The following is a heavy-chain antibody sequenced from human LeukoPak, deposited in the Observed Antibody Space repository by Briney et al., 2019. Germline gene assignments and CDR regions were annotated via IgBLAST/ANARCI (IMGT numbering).Heavy chain of an antibody. CDR3: ATIDSSSWYVFDY. V-gene: IGHV3-23*01. CDR1: GFTFSSYA. J-gene: IGHJ4*02. Sequence: GGSLRLSCAASGFTFSSYAMSWVRQAPGKGLEWVSAISGSGGSTYYADSVKGRFTISRDNSKNTLYLQMNSLRAEDTAVYYCATIDSSSWYVFDYWGQGTLVTVSS. D-gene: IGHD6-13*01. CDR2: ISGSGGST.